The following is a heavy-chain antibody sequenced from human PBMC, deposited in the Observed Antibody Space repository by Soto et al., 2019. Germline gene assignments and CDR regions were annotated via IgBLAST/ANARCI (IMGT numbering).Heavy chain of an antibody. CDR1: GASFSGYY. CDR2: INHTGST. D-gene: IGHD3-3*01. V-gene: IGHV4-34*01. Sequence: SETLSLTCAVYGASFSGYYWSWIRQPPGKGLQWIWEINHTGSTNYNPSLKSRVTISIDPSKNQFSLGLSSVTAADTAIYYCATRITVFGLLIPPFDPWGQGTQVTSPQ. J-gene: IGHJ5*02. CDR3: ATRITVFGLLIPPFDP.